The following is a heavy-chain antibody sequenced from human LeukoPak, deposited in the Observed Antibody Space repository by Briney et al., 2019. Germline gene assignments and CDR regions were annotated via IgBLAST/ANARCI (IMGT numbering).Heavy chain of an antibody. V-gene: IGHV4-38-2*01. J-gene: IGHJ4*02. CDR2: IFHSGKT. D-gene: IGHD2-21*01. CDR1: GYSISSGYY. Sequence: SETLSLTCGVSGYSISSGYYWGWIRQSPGKGLERIGSIFHSGKTYYNLSLKSRVTISVDTSKNQFSLKLTSVTAADTAVYYCARGDIPDFWGQGTLVTVSS. CDR3: ARGDIPDF.